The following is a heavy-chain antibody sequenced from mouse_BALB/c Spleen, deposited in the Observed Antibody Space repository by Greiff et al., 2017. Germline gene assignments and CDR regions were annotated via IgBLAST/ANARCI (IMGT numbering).Heavy chain of an antibody. V-gene: IGHV14-3*02. CDR1: GFNIKDTY. J-gene: IGHJ3*01. CDR3: DGGIYCDYEWFAY. CDR2: IDPANGNT. D-gene: IGHD2-4*01. Sequence: VQLQQSGAELVKPGASVKLSCTASGFNIKDTYMHWVKQRPEQGLEWIGRIDPANGNTKYDPKYQGKATITEDTSSNTAYLQLSILTSEDTAVYYCDGGIYCDYEWFAYWGQGTLVTVSA.